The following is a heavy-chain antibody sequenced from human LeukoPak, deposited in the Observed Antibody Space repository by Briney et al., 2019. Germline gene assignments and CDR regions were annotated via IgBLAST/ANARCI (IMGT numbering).Heavy chain of an antibody. CDR1: GDSISGFY. J-gene: IGHJ3*02. CDR2: IYYTGST. V-gene: IGHV4-59*01. D-gene: IGHD3-22*01. CDR3: ARGPPQYYYDSLGAFEI. Sequence: PSETLSLTCTVSGDSISGFYWSWIRQAAGKGLEWIGYIYYTGSTNYNPSLKSRVTISLDTSKNQFSLKLTSVTAADTAVYYCARGPPQYYYDSLGAFEIWGQGTMVTVSS.